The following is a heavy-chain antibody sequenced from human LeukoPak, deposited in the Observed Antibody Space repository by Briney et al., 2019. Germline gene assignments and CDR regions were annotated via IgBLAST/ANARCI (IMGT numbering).Heavy chain of an antibody. J-gene: IGHJ3*02. CDR1: GGSISSYY. Sequence: SETLSLTCTVSGGSISSYYWGWIRQPPGKGLEWIGEINHSGSTNYNPSLKSRVTISVDTSKNQFSLKLSSVTAADTAVYYCARDSGTVVTPDAFDIWGQGTMVTVSS. V-gene: IGHV4-34*01. CDR2: INHSGST. D-gene: IGHD4-23*01. CDR3: ARDSGTVVTPDAFDI.